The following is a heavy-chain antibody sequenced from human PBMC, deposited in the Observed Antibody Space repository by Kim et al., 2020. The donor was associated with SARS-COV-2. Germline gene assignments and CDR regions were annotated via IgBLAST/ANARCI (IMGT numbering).Heavy chain of an antibody. CDR2: ISGSGGST. CDR3: AKVSASGFYVVVAAIDY. D-gene: IGHD2-15*01. CDR1: GFTFSSYA. Sequence: GGSLRLSCAASGFTFSSYAMSWVRQAPGKGLEWVSAISGSGGSTYYADSVKGRFTISRDNSKNTLYLQMNSLRAEDTAVYYCAKVSASGFYVVVAAIDYWGQGTLVTVSS. V-gene: IGHV3-23*01. J-gene: IGHJ4*02.